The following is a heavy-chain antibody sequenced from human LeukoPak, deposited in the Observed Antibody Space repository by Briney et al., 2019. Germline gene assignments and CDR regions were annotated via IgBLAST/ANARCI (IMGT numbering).Heavy chain of an antibody. D-gene: IGHD1-26*01. CDR2: ISSSGSTI. Sequence: GGSLRLSCAASGFTFSDYYMSWIRQAPGKGLEWVSYISSSGSTIYYADSVKGRFTISRDNAKNSLYLQMNSLRAEDTAVYYCARDPPAGIVGATNRRPGSYYYGMDVWGQGTTVTVSS. CDR3: ARDPPAGIVGATNRRPGSYYYGMDV. J-gene: IGHJ6*02. V-gene: IGHV3-11*01. CDR1: GFTFSDYY.